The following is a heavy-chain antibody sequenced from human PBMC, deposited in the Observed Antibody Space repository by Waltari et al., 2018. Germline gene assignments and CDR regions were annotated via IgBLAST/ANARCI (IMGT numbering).Heavy chain of an antibody. CDR3: ARDMSSSWGDAFDI. CDR2: IYSGGST. D-gene: IGHD6-13*01. Sequence: EVQLVESGGGLIQPGGSLRLSCAASGFTVSSNYMSWTRQAQGKGLEWVSVIYSGGSTYYADSVKGRFTISRDNSKNTLYLQMNSLRAEDTAVYYCARDMSSSWGDAFDIWGQGTMVTVSS. V-gene: IGHV3-53*01. J-gene: IGHJ3*02. CDR1: GFTVSSNY.